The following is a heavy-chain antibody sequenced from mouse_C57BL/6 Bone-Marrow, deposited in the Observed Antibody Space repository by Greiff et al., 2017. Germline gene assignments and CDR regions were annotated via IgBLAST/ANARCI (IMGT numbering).Heavy chain of an antibody. D-gene: IGHD1-1*01. V-gene: IGHV1-55*01. J-gene: IGHJ1*03. CDR3: ARPYDSSYWYFDV. Sequence: VQLQQPGAELVKPGASVKMSCKASGYTFTSYWITWVKQRPGQGLEWIGDIYPGSGSTNYNEKFKSKATLTVDTSSSTAYMQLSSLTSEESAVYYCARPYDSSYWYFDVWGTGTTVTVSS. CDR2: IYPGSGST. CDR1: GYTFTSYW.